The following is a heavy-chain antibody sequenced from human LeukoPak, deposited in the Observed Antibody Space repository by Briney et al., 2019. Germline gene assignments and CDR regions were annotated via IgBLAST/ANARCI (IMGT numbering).Heavy chain of an antibody. CDR2: ISSSSRYI. CDR1: GFTFSSYS. CDR3: ARRGIPVDYYYYMDV. D-gene: IGHD1-14*01. V-gene: IGHV3-21*01. Sequence: GGSLRLSCAASGFTFSSYSMNWVRQAPGKGLEWVSCISSSSRYIYYADSVKGRFTISRDNAKNSLYLQMNSLRAEDTAVYYCARRGIPVDYYYYMDVWGKGTTVTVSS. J-gene: IGHJ6*03.